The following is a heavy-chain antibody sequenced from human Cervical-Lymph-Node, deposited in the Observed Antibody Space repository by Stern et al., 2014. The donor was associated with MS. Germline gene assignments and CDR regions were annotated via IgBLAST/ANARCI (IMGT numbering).Heavy chain of an antibody. CDR1: GGTFSSYA. J-gene: IGHJ6*02. V-gene: IGHV1-69*12. CDR2: IIPIFGTA. CDR3: ARDFTVAGTNYYYGMDV. D-gene: IGHD6-19*01. Sequence: QVQLVQSGAEVKKPGSSVKVSCTASGGTFSSYAISWVRQAPGQGLEWMGGIIPIFGTANYAQKFQGRVTITADESTSTAYMELSSLRSEDTAVYYCARDFTVAGTNYYYGMDVWGQGTTVTVSS.